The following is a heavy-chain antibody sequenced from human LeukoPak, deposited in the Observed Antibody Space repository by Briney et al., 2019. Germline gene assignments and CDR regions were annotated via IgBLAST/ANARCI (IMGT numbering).Heavy chain of an antibody. J-gene: IGHJ4*02. V-gene: IGHV3-21*01. CDR2: ISISSIYI. Sequence: GGSLRLSCAASGFTFSSYSMNWVRQAPGKGLEWVSSISISSIYIYYADSVKGRFTVSRDNDKNSLYLQMNSLRTEDTAVYYCARGNDFWSGYYGPNYFDYWGQGTLVTVSS. D-gene: IGHD3-3*01. CDR3: ARGNDFWSGYYGPNYFDY. CDR1: GFTFSSYS.